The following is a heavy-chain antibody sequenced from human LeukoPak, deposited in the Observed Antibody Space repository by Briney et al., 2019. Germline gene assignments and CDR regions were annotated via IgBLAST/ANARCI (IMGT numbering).Heavy chain of an antibody. J-gene: IGHJ4*02. CDR2: ISGSGGSR. V-gene: IGHV3-48*03. CDR1: GFTFSSYE. CDR3: ARVEQQLVRGY. D-gene: IGHD6-13*01. Sequence: GGSLRLSCSASGFTFSSYEMNWVRQAPGKGLEWVSYISGSGGSRYYADSVKGRFTISRGNTRNSLYLQMDSLRAEDTALYYCARVEQQLVRGYWGQGTLVTVSS.